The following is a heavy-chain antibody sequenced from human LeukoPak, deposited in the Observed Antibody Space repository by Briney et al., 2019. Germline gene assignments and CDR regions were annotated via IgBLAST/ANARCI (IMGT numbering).Heavy chain of an antibody. CDR2: IYQSGST. CDR1: GGSVSSGDYY. CDR3: ARVSFTYGPLDS. Sequence: PSQTLSLTCTVSGGSVSSGDYYWSWIRQPPGKGLEWIGYIYQSGSTYYNPSLRSRVTISVDRSKNQFSLKLNSVTAADTAVYYCARVSFTYGPLDSWGPGILVTVSS. D-gene: IGHD4-17*01. V-gene: IGHV4-30-2*01. J-gene: IGHJ4*02.